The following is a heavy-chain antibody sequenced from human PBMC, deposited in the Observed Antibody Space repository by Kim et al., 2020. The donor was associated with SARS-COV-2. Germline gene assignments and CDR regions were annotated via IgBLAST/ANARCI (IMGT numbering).Heavy chain of an antibody. D-gene: IGHD6-19*01. CDR3: AWGKSGWTDY. J-gene: IGHJ4*02. V-gene: IGHV3-33*01. CDR1: GFSFSSYG. Sequence: GGSLRLSCAASGFSFSSYGMHWVRQAPGKGLEWVAVIWYDGSNKYYRDSVKGRFTISRDNSKSTLYLQMNSLRAEDTAVYYCAWGKSGWTDYWGRGAQVTVSS. CDR2: IWYDGSNK.